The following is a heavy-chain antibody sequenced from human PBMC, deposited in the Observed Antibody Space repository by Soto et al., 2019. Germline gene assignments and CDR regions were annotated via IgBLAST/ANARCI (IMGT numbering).Heavy chain of an antibody. D-gene: IGHD2-21*01. CDR3: ARQGPAYGSYGMDV. Sequence: PSETLSLTCTVSGGSISSYYWSWIRQPPGKGLEWIGYIYYSGSTNYNPSLKSRVTISVDTSKNQFSLKLSSVTASDTAVYYCARQGPAYGSYGMDVWGQGTTVTVSS. CDR2: IYYSGST. V-gene: IGHV4-59*01. J-gene: IGHJ6*02. CDR1: GGSISSYY.